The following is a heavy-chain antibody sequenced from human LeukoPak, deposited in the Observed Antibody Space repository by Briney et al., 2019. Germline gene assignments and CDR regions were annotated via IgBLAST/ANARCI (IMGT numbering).Heavy chain of an antibody. D-gene: IGHD2-15*01. Sequence: PGGALRLFCGAAGFPFSSYGMHLVRPAPGQGVEGVAFFRYDGNNKYYADSVKGRFTISRDNSKNTLYLQMNSLRAEDTAVYYCAKDRRNIVVVVAATGGALDYWGQGTLVTVSS. CDR2: FRYDGNNK. CDR1: GFPFSSYG. CDR3: AKDRRNIVVVVAATGGALDY. J-gene: IGHJ4*02. V-gene: IGHV3-30*02.